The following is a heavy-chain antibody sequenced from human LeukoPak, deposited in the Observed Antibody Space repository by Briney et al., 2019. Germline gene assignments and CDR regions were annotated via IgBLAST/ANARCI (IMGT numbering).Heavy chain of an antibody. V-gene: IGHV4-39*01. CDR3: AGHLGSRYGPAYYFYGMDV. CDR2: IYYSGST. D-gene: IGHD2-2*01. CDR1: GGSISSGSYY. Sequence: SETLSLTCTVSGGSISSGSYYWGWIRQPPGKGLEWIGSIYYSGSTNYNPSLKSRVTISIDTSKKQFSLKLSSVTAADTAVYYCAGHLGSRYGPAYYFYGMDVWGQGTTVTVSS. J-gene: IGHJ6*02.